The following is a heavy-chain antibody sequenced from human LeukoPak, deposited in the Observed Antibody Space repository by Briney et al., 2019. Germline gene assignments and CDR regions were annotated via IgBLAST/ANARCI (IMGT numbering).Heavy chain of an antibody. V-gene: IGHV1-69*02. CDR1: GGTFSSYT. CDR2: IIPILAIA. Sequence: SMKVSCKASGGTFSSYTISWVRQAPGQGLEWMGRIIPILAIANYAQKFQGRVTITADKSTSTAYMELSSLRPEDTAVYYCARGYCSGGSCYSLDYWGQGTLVTVSS. CDR3: ARGYCSGGSCYSLDY. D-gene: IGHD2-15*01. J-gene: IGHJ4*02.